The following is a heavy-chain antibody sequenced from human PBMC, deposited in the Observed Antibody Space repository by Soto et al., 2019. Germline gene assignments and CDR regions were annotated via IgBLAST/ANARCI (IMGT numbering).Heavy chain of an antibody. V-gene: IGHV3-33*01. D-gene: IGHD3-10*01. J-gene: IGHJ6*02. Sequence: PGGSLRLSCAASGFTFSSYDMHWVRQAPGKGLEWVAVIWYDGSNKYYADSVKGRFTISRDNSKNTLYLQMNSLRAEDTAVYYCTRAPKPRVRGVTYYYGMDVWGQGTTVTVSS. CDR2: IWYDGSNK. CDR1: GFTFSSYD. CDR3: TRAPKPRVRGVTYYYGMDV.